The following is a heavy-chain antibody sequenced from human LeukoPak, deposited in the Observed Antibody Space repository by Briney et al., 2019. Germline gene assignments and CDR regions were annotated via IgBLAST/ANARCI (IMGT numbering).Heavy chain of an antibody. Sequence: GGSLRLSCAASGFTFSSYGMHWVRQAPGKGLEWVAVIWYDGSNKYYADSVKGRFTISRDNSKNTLYLQMNSLRAEDTAVYYCARALTLFGVVRSGAFDSWGQGTMVTVSS. J-gene: IGHJ3*02. CDR3: ARALTLFGVVRSGAFDS. CDR1: GFTFSSYG. V-gene: IGHV3-33*01. D-gene: IGHD3-3*01. CDR2: IWYDGSNK.